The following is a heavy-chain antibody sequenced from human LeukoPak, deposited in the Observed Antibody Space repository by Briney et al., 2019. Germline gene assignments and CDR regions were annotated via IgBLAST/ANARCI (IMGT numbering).Heavy chain of an antibody. D-gene: IGHD5-18*01. CDR3: ASHRGYSYGYNY. CDR2: IYYSGST. V-gene: IGHV4-39*01. J-gene: IGHJ4*02. Sequence: KASETLSLTCTVSGGSISSSSYYWGWIRRPPGKGLEWIGSIYYSGSTYYNPSLKSRVTISVDTSKNQFSLKLSSVTAADTAVYYCASHRGYSYGYNYWGQGTLVTVSS. CDR1: GGSISSSSYY.